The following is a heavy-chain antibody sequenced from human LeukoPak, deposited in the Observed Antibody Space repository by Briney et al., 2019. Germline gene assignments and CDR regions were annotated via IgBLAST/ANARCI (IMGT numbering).Heavy chain of an antibody. Sequence: GSLRLSCAVSGFTVSSNYMTWVRQAPGKGLQWVSVIFSGGSTFYADSVRGRFTISRDNSKNTVYLQLNSLRAEDTAIYYCARAYIVGATRWFDPWGQGTLVTVSS. CDR1: GFTVSSNY. CDR3: ARAYIVGATRWFDP. V-gene: IGHV3-53*01. CDR2: IFSGGST. D-gene: IGHD1-26*01. J-gene: IGHJ5*02.